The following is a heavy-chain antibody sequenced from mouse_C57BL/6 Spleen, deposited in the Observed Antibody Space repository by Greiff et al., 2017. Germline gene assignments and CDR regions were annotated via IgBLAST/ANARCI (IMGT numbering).Heavy chain of an antibody. D-gene: IGHD2-2*01. Sequence: LKESGASVKISCKASGYAFSSYWMNWVKQRPGKGLAWIGQIYPGDGDTNYNGKFKGKATLTADKSSSTAYMQLSSLTSEDSAVYFCARDGXDGKGWFAEWGQGTLVTVS. CDR3: ARDGXDGKGWFAE. CDR1: GYAFSSYW. J-gene: IGHJ3*01. CDR2: IYPGDGDT. V-gene: IGHV1-80*01.